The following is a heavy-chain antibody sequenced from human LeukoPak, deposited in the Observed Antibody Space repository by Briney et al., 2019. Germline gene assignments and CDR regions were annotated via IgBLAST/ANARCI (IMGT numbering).Heavy chain of an antibody. CDR1: GYTFTSYY. Sequence: ASVKVSCKASGYTFTSYYMHWVRQAPGQGLEWMGIINPSGGSTSYAQKFQGRVTMTRDMSTSTVYMELSSLRSEDTAVYYCARLAYCGGDCYQKDGLDIWGQGTMVTVSS. V-gene: IGHV1-46*01. J-gene: IGHJ3*02. CDR2: INPSGGST. CDR3: ARLAYCGGDCYQKDGLDI. D-gene: IGHD2-21*02.